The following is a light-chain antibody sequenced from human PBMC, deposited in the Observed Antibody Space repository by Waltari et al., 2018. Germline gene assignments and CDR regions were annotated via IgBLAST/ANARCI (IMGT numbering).Light chain of an antibody. V-gene: IGKV1-33*01. Sequence: DMQMTQSPSSLCASVGDRVTITCQASQYITNYLNWYQQKPGKAPKLLIYDASNLETGVPSRFSGSGSGTDFTFTISNLQPEDIATYYCQQYDNVPRTFGQGTKLEI. CDR2: DAS. CDR1: QYITNY. CDR3: QQYDNVPRT. J-gene: IGKJ2*01.